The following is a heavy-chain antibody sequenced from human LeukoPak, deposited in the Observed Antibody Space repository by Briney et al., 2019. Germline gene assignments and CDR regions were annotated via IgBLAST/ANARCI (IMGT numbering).Heavy chain of an antibody. D-gene: IGHD3-10*01. CDR2: IIPIFGTA. Sequence: ASVKVSCKASGGTFSSYAISWVRQAPGQGLEWMGGIIPIFGTANYAQKFQGRVTITADESTSTAYMELSSLRSEDTAVYYCAREDYGSGSYSENWFDPWGQGTLVTVSS. J-gene: IGHJ5*02. CDR3: AREDYGSGSYSENWFDP. CDR1: GGTFSSYA. V-gene: IGHV1-69*13.